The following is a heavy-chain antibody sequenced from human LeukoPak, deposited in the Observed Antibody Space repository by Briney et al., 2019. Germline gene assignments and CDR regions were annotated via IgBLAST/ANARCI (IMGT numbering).Heavy chain of an antibody. D-gene: IGHD4-17*01. CDR3: ARIGGDYTGMDV. Sequence: PGGSLRLSCAASGFTFSSYWMNWVRQAPGKGLEWVSSISSSSSYTYYADSVKGRFTISRDNAKNSLYLQMNSLRAEDTAVYYCARIGGDYTGMDVWGQGTTVTVSS. J-gene: IGHJ6*02. V-gene: IGHV3-21*01. CDR1: GFTFSSYW. CDR2: ISSSSSYT.